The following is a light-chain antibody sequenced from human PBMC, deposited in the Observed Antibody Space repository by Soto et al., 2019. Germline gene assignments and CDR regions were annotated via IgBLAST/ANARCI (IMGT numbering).Light chain of an antibody. J-gene: IGKJ3*01. CDR1: QSVSSSY. CDR3: QHYGRSPGLFT. Sequence: EIVLTQSPGTLSLSPGERATLSCRASQSVSSSYLAWYQQKPGQAPRLLIHGASSRATAISDRFSGSGSGTDFTLTISRLEPEDFAMYYCQHYGRSPGLFTFGPGTKVEIK. V-gene: IGKV3-20*01. CDR2: GAS.